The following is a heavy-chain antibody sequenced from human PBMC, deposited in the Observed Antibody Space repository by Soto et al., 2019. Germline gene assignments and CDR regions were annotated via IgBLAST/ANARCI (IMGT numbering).Heavy chain of an antibody. CDR3: VRDASSSWYSPVNY. Sequence: GAAGKVSCQAFGFTLTPYGISWVGQAPGQGLEWMGWISAYNGNTNYAQKLQGRVTMTTDTSTSTAYMELRSLRSDDTAVYYCVRDASSSWYSPVNYWGQGTLVTVSS. D-gene: IGHD6-13*01. J-gene: IGHJ4*02. CDR1: GFTLTPYG. V-gene: IGHV1-18*01. CDR2: ISAYNGNT.